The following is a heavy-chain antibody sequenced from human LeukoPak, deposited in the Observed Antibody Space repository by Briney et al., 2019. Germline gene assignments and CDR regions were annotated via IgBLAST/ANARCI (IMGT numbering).Heavy chain of an antibody. CDR1: GFTFSSYS. D-gene: IGHD6-13*01. J-gene: IGHJ4*02. Sequence: GGSLRLSYAASGFTFSSYSMNWVRQAPGKGLEWVSYISSSSTIYYADSVKGRFTISRDNAKNSLYLQMNSLRAEDTAVYYCAKDWDYSSSLIDYWGQGTLVTVSS. V-gene: IGHV3-48*01. CDR3: AKDWDYSSSLIDY. CDR2: ISSSSTI.